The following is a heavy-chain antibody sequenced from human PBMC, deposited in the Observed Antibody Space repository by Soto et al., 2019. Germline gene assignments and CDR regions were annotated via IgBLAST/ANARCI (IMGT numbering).Heavy chain of an antibody. CDR3: ERHYGQHDAFDL. D-gene: IGHD2-2*01. CDR1: GYAFGSYW. CDR2: IYPSDSDV. V-gene: IGHV5-51*01. Sequence: PGESLKISCQASGYAFGSYWIGWVRQLPGQGLEWMGVIYPSDSDVRYSPSFEGQVTISADKSISTAYLQWNSLKASDTAMYYCERHYGQHDAFDLWGQGTMVTVSS. J-gene: IGHJ3*01.